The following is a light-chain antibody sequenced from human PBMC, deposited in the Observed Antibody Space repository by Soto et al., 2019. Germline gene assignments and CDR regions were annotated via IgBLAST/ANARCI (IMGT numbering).Light chain of an antibody. Sequence: QSVLTHPPSASGTPGQRVTISCSGSSSNIGSNYVYWYQQLPGTAPELLIYRNNQRPSGVPDRFSGSKSGTSASLAISGLRSEDEADYYCAAWDVRLSGVVFGGGTKLTVL. CDR2: RNN. V-gene: IGLV1-47*01. CDR1: SSNIGSNY. CDR3: AAWDVRLSGVV. J-gene: IGLJ2*01.